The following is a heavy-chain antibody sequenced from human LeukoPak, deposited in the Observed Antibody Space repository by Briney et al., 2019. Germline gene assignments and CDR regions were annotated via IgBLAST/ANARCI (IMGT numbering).Heavy chain of an antibody. Sequence: SQTLSLTCAISGDSVSSKSAAWNWIRQSPSRGLEWLGRTYYRSKWYNEYAVSVKSRITINPDTSKNQFSLQLNPVTPEDTAVYYCARGIAAAGTYYYYGMDVWGQGTTVTVSS. CDR3: ARGIAAAGTYYYYGMDV. V-gene: IGHV6-1*01. CDR2: TYYRSKWYN. J-gene: IGHJ6*02. CDR1: GDSVSSKSAA. D-gene: IGHD6-13*01.